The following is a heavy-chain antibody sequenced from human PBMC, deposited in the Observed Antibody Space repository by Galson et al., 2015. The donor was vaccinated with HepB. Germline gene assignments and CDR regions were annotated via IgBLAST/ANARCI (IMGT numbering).Heavy chain of an antibody. J-gene: IGHJ4*02. D-gene: IGHD6-19*01. Sequence: SVKVSCKVSGYTLTELSMHWVRQAPGKGLEWMGGFDPEDGETIYAQKFQGRVTMTEDTPTDTAYMELSSLRSEDTAVYFCAIIIAVAGIWPASFDYWGQGTLVTVSS. V-gene: IGHV1-24*01. CDR1: GYTLTELS. CDR2: FDPEDGET. CDR3: AIIIAVAGIWPASFDY.